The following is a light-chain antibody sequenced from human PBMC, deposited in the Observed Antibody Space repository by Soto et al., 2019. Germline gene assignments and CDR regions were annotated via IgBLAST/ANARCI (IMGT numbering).Light chain of an antibody. CDR2: DVS. J-gene: IGLJ1*01. CDR3: SSYTRTSTLYV. Sequence: QSALTQPASVSGSPGQSITISCTGTSSDIGGYNYVSWYQQLPGKVPKLIIYDVSNWPSGVSDRFSGSKSGNAASLTISGLQAEDEADYYCSSYTRTSTLYVFGTGTKLTVL. CDR1: SSDIGGYNY. V-gene: IGLV2-14*03.